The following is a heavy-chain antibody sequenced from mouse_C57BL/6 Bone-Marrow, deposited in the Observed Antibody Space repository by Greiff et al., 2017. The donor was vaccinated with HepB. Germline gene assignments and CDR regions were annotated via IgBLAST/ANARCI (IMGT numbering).Heavy chain of an antibody. CDR3: ARGWLRDAMDY. J-gene: IGHJ4*01. Sequence: EVKLMESEGGLVQPGRSMKLSCTASGFTFSDYYMAWVRQVPEKGLEWVANINYDGSSTYYLDSLKSRFIISRDNAKNILYLQMSSLKSEDTATYYCARGWLRDAMDYWGQGTSVTVSS. CDR1: GFTFSDYY. V-gene: IGHV5-16*01. CDR2: INYDGSST. D-gene: IGHD2-2*01.